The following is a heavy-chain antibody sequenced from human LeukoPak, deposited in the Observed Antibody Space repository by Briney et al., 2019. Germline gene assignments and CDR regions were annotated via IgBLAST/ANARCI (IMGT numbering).Heavy chain of an antibody. V-gene: IGHV4-34*01. CDR2: INHSGST. CDR1: GGSFSGYY. D-gene: IGHD3-3*01. J-gene: IGHJ5*02. Sequence: SETLSLTCAVYGGSFSGYYWSWIRQPPGKGLEWIGEINHSGSTNYNPSLKRRVTISVDTSKNQFSLKLSSVTAADTAVYYCARGSLRFLEWLPLNWFDPWGQGTLVTVSS. CDR3: ARGSLRFLEWLPLNWFDP.